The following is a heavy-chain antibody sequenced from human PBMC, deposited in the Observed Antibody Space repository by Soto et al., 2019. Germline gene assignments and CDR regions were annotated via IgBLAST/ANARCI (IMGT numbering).Heavy chain of an antibody. D-gene: IGHD2-2*01. CDR3: ARDSSTSFYASYYYGMDV. J-gene: IGHJ6*02. V-gene: IGHV4-4*07. Sequence: QVQLQESGPGLVKPSETLSLTCTVSGGSISSYYWSWIRQPVGKGLEWIGRIYTSGSTNYNPSLKSRVTMSVDTSKNQFSLKLSSVTAADTAVYYCARDSSTSFYASYYYGMDVWGQGTTVTVSS. CDR2: IYTSGST. CDR1: GGSISSYY.